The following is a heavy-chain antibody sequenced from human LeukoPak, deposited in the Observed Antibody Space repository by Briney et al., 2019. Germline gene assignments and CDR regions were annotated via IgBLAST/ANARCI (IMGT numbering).Heavy chain of an antibody. D-gene: IGHD3-10*01. V-gene: IGHV4-59*01. CDR2: IYYSGST. Sequence: SETLSLTCTVSGGSISSYYWSWIRQPPGKGLEWIGYIYYSGSTNYNPSLKSRVTISVDTSKNQFSLKLSSVTAADTAVYYCARGSGSYSIYYYYGMDVWGQGTTVTVSS. J-gene: IGHJ6*02. CDR1: GGSISSYY. CDR3: ARGSGSYSIYYYYGMDV.